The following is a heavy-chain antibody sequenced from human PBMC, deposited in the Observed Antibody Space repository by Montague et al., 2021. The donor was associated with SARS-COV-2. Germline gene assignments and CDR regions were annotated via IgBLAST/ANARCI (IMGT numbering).Heavy chain of an antibody. J-gene: IGHJ6*02. D-gene: IGHD3-22*01. CDR1: GGSISSGSYY. CDR2: IYTSGST. Sequence: TLSLTCTVSGGSISSGSYYWSWIRQPAGKGLEWIGRIYTSGSTNYNPSRKSRVTIAVDTSQNQFSLKLSSVTAADTAVYDCARAKGSRYYYDSSGYYRDRGYYDYYYGMDVWDQGNTVTASS. CDR3: ARAKGSRYYYDSSGYYRDRGYYDYYYGMDV. V-gene: IGHV4-61*02.